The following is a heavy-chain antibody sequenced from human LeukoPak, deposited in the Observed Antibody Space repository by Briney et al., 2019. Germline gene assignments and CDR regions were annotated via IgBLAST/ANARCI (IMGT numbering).Heavy chain of an antibody. D-gene: IGHD4-17*01. J-gene: IGHJ3*02. CDR2: ISGSGGST. CDR1: GFTFSSYA. V-gene: IGHV3-23*01. Sequence: PGGSLRLSCAASGFTFSSYAMNWVRQAPGKGLEWVSVISGSGGSTYYGDSVKGRFNISRDNSKNTLYLQMSSLRAEDTAVYYCAKDYGGYRGDDAFDIWGQGTMVTVSS. CDR3: AKDYGGYRGDDAFDI.